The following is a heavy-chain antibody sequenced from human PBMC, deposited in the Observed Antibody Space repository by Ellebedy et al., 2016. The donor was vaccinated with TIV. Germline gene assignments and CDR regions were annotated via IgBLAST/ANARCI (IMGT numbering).Heavy chain of an antibody. CDR3: ARSINMVRKALVGF. CDR1: GYTFTNYD. CDR2: MNPNSGNT. V-gene: IGHV1-8*01. D-gene: IGHD3-10*01. J-gene: IGHJ4*02. Sequence: AASVKVSCKASGYTFTNYDINWVRQATGQGLEWMGWMNPNSGNTGYAQKFQGRVTMTRNTSMKTAYMALSSLSSEDTAVYYCARSINMVRKALVGFWGQGTRVTVSS.